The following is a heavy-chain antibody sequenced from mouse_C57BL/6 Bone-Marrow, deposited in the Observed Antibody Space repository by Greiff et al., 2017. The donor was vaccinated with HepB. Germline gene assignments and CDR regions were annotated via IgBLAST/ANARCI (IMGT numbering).Heavy chain of an antibody. CDR2: INPYNGGT. J-gene: IGHJ3*01. CDR1: GYTFTDYY. Sequence: EVQLQQSGPVLVKPGASVKMSCKASGYTFTDYYMNWVKQSHGKSLEWIGVINPYNGGTSYNQKFKGKATLTVDKSSSTAYMELNSLTSEDSAVYYCAREYYGSWAYWGQETLVTVSA. V-gene: IGHV1-19*01. D-gene: IGHD1-1*01. CDR3: AREYYGSWAY.